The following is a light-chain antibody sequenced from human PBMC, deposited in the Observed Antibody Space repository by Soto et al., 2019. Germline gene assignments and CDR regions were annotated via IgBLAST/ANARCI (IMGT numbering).Light chain of an antibody. J-gene: IGKJ1*01. V-gene: IGKV3-20*01. CDR3: QQYGGSHST. Sequence: EIVLKQSPGTLPLSPGERATLSCTASQSVSSNYLAWSQQKPGQAPRLLIYGASSRATGIPDRFSGSGSGTDFTLTISRLEPEDFAVYYCQQYGGSHSTFGQGTKVEIK. CDR1: QSVSSNY. CDR2: GAS.